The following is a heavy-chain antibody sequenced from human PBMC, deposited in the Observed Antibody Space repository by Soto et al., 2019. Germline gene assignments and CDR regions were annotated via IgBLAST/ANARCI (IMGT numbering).Heavy chain of an antibody. CDR1: GYTFTSYC. Sequence: QVQLVQSGAEVKKPGASVKVSCKASGYTFTSYCISWVRQAPGQGLEWMGWINAYNGNTNYAQKLQGRVTMTTDTSTRTTYMELRSLSSDDSAVYYCARVLPPFDPWGQGTLVTVSS. J-gene: IGHJ5*02. CDR2: INAYNGNT. V-gene: IGHV1-18*01. CDR3: ARVLPPFDP.